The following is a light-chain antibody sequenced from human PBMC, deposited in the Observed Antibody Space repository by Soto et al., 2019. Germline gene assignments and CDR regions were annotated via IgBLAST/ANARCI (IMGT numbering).Light chain of an antibody. CDR1: SGHSSYA. CDR3: KTWGTGIVV. CDR2: LNSDGSH. J-gene: IGLJ2*01. Sequence: QLVLTQSPSASASLGASVKLTCTLSSGHSSYAIAWHQQQPEKGPRYLMKLNSDGSHSKGDGIPDRFSGSSSGAERYLTISSLQSEDEADYYGKTWGTGIVVFGGGTKLTVL. V-gene: IGLV4-69*01.